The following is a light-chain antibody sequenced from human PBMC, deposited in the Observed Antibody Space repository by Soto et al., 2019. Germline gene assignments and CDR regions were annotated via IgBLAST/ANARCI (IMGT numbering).Light chain of an antibody. CDR2: DVS. CDR3: QRYDNWPLI. V-gene: IGKV1-5*01. CDR1: QSISSW. J-gene: IGKJ4*01. Sequence: DIQMTQSPSTLSASVGDRVTITCRASQSISSWLAWYQQKPGKAPTLLIYDVSRLETGVPSRFSGSGSGTDFSLTISSLQSEDFAVYYCQRYDNWPLIFGGGTKVDIK.